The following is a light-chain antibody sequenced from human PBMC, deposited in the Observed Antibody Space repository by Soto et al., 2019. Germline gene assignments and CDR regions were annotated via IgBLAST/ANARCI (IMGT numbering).Light chain of an antibody. CDR3: QQYGSSIT. J-gene: IGKJ5*01. Sequence: EIVMTQSPATLSLSPGAGATLSCRASQGIGDTLAWYQQKPGQTPRLLIYGASNRAPGLPDRFSGSGSGTDISPTISLLEDEDLAVYYWQQYGSSITFGQGTRLEIK. CDR2: GAS. CDR1: QGIGDT. V-gene: IGKV3-20*01.